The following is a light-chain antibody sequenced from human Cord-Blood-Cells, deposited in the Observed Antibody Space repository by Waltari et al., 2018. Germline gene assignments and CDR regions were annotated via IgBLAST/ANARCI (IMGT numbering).Light chain of an antibody. CDR1: SSDVGGYNY. CDR2: DVS. V-gene: IGLV2-14*01. Sequence: QSALTQPASVSGSPGQSITISCTGTSSDVGGYNYVSWYQQHPGKAPQLMIYDVSNRPSGVSNLFSGSKSVNTASLTISGLQAEDEADYYCSSYTSRSTRVFGGGTKLTVL. CDR3: SSYTSRSTRV. J-gene: IGLJ2*01.